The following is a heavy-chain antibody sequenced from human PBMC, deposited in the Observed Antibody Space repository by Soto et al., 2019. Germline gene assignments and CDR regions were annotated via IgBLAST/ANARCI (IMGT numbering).Heavy chain of an antibody. Sequence: SVKVSCKASGGTFSSHAISWERQAPGQGLEWMGGIIPFFKATKYAQKFQGRVKITADDSTSTAYMDQYSQRSEDTAVYYCARDVPLNYYDGTFSYYAMDVCGQGTTVTVSS. CDR2: IIPFFKAT. D-gene: IGHD3-3*01. J-gene: IGHJ6*02. V-gene: IGHV1-69*13. CDR3: ARDVPLNYYDGTFSYYAMDV. CDR1: GGTFSSHA.